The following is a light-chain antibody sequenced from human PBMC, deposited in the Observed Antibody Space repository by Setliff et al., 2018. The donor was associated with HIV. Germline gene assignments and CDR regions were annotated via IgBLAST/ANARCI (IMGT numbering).Light chain of an antibody. CDR2: EDS. J-gene: IGLJ1*01. V-gene: IGLV3-21*03. CDR1: NIGSKS. CDR3: QVWDGSSDHCV. Sequence: SYELTQPPSVSVAPGKTARITCGGDNIGSKSVHWYQQKPGQAPVVVVYEDSDRPSGIPERISGSKSGNTATLSISRVEAGDEADYYCQVWDGSSDHCVFGSGTKSPS.